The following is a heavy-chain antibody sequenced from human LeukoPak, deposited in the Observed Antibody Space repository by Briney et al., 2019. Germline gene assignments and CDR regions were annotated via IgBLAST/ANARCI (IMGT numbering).Heavy chain of an antibody. J-gene: IGHJ4*02. CDR3: AKAPSSNLGS. V-gene: IGHV3-66*01. D-gene: IGHD6-13*01. Sequence: QSGGSLRLSCAAAGFSVGSTYMTWIRQTPDKGLEWVSVIGTGGSTYYTDSVKGRFTISRDSSKNTLYLQMNSLRAEDTAVYYCAKAPSSNLGSWGQGTLVTVSS. CDR2: IGTGGST. CDR1: GFSVGSTY.